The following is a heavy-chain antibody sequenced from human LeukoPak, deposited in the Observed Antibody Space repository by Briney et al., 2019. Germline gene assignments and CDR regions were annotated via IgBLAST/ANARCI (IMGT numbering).Heavy chain of an antibody. J-gene: IGHJ4*02. CDR1: GFTFTNYW. CDR2: IKQDGSEE. Sequence: GGSLRLSCAASGFTFTNYWMSWVRQAPGKGPEWVANIKQDGSEEYYADSVKGRFTISRDNGKNSLNLQMNSLRAEDTAVYYCARWARVTDYWGQGTLVTVSS. CDR3: ARWARVTDY. D-gene: IGHD5-18*01. V-gene: IGHV3-7*01.